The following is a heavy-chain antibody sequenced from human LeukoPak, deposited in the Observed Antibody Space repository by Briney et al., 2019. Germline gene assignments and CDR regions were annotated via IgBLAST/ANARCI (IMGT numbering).Heavy chain of an antibody. CDR2: ISSSSSYI. J-gene: IGHJ3*02. D-gene: IGHD3-22*01. CDR1: GFTFSSYS. CDR3: ARDHQGVIVVATDAFDI. Sequence: GGALRLSCAASGFTFSSYSINWVRQAPGKGLEWVSSISSSSSYIYYADSVKGRFTISRDNAKNSLYLQMNSLRAEDTAVYYCARDHQGVIVVATDAFDIWGQGTMVTVSS. V-gene: IGHV3-21*01.